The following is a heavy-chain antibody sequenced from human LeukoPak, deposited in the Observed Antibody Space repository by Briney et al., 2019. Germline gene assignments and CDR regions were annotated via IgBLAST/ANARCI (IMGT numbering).Heavy chain of an antibody. V-gene: IGHV1-69*01. Sequence: AASVKVSRKASGGTFSSYAISWVRQAPGQGLEWMGGIIPIFGTANYAQKFQGRVTITADESTSTAYMELSSLRSEDTAVYYCARDIGDGYNPDAFDIWGQGTMVTVSS. CDR3: ARDIGDGYNPDAFDI. D-gene: IGHD5-24*01. CDR1: GGTFSSYA. J-gene: IGHJ3*02. CDR2: IIPIFGTA.